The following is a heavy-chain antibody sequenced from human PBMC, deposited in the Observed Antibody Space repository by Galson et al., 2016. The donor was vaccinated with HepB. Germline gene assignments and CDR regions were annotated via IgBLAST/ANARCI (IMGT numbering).Heavy chain of an antibody. CDR2: IHSSGST. D-gene: IGHD1-26*01. CDR1: GGSISSYY. Sequence: ETLSLTCTVSGGSISSYYWSWIRQPPGKGLEWIAYIHSSGSTNYDPSLKSRVTISVDTSKNQFSLQLNSVTAADTAVYYCARNSGGSYLGWFDPWGQGTLVTVSS. J-gene: IGHJ5*02. CDR3: ARNSGGSYLGWFDP. V-gene: IGHV4-59*08.